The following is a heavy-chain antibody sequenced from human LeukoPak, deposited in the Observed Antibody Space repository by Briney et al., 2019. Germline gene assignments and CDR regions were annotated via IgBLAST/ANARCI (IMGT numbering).Heavy chain of an antibody. CDR2: INHSGST. J-gene: IGHJ3*02. Sequence: SETLSLTCAVYGGSFSGYYWSWIRQPPGKGLEWIGEINHSGSTNYNPSLKSRVTISVDTSKNQFSLKLSSVTAADTAVYYCAGGPTRVAVSRGAFDIWGQGTMVTVSS. CDR3: AGGPTRVAVSRGAFDI. V-gene: IGHV4-34*01. D-gene: IGHD2-15*01. CDR1: GGSFSGYY.